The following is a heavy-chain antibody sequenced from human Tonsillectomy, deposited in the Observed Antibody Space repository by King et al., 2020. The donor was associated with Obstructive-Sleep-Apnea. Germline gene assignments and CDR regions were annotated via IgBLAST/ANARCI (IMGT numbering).Heavy chain of an antibody. CDR1: GGSISSGGYY. CDR2: IYYSGST. Sequence: VPLQESGPGLVKPSQTLSLTCTVSGGSISSGGYYWRWIRQHPGKGLEWIGYIYYSGSTYYNPSLKSRVTISVDTSKNQFSLKLSSVTAADTAVYYCAREVGGSSWFDYWGQGTLVTVSS. V-gene: IGHV4-31*03. J-gene: IGHJ4*02. D-gene: IGHD6-13*01. CDR3: AREVGGSSWFDY.